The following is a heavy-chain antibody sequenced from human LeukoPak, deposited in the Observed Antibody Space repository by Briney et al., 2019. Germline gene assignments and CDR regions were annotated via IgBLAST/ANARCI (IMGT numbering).Heavy chain of an antibody. J-gene: IGHJ6*02. V-gene: IGHV3-23*01. CDR1: EFTFSSYA. CDR3: AKYVSAKGPPYALDV. CDR2: ISASGGST. D-gene: IGHD2/OR15-2a*01. Sequence: GGPLRLSCAASEFTFSSYAMQWVRQAPGKGLEWVSGISASGGSTWYADSVKGRFTISRDNSKNTLCLQMNSLRAEDTAVYYCAKYVSAKGPPYALDVWGQGTTVTVSS.